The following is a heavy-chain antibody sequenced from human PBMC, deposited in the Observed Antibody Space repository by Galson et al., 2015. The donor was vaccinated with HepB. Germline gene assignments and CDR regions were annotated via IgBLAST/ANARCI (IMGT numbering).Heavy chain of an antibody. D-gene: IGHD2-15*01. CDR3: ARDLGGSCSPCYYGMDV. V-gene: IGHV3-33*08. Sequence: SLRLSCAASGFTFSSYGMHWVRQAPGKGLEWVAVIWYDGSNKYYADSVKGRFTISRDNSKNTLYLQMNSLRAEDTAVYYCARDLGGSCSPCYYGMDVWGQGTTVTVSS. J-gene: IGHJ6*02. CDR1: GFTFSSYG. CDR2: IWYDGSNK.